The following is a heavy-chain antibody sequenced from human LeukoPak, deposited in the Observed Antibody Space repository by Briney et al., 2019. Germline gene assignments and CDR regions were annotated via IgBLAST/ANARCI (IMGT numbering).Heavy chain of an antibody. CDR2: ISSSSSYI. CDR3: ARDRLFGVTDY. D-gene: IGHD3-16*01. CDR1: GFTFSSYS. Sequence: GGSLRLSCAASGFTFSSYSMNWVRQAPGKGLEWVSSISSSSSYIYYADSVKGRFTISRDNAKNSLYLQMNSLRAEDTAVYYCARDRLFGVTDYWGQGTLVTVSS. J-gene: IGHJ4*02. V-gene: IGHV3-21*01.